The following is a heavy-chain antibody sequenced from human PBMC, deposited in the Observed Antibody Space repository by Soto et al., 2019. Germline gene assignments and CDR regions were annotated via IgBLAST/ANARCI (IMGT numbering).Heavy chain of an antibody. D-gene: IGHD6-13*01. CDR1: GGTFSSYA. Sequence: ASVKVSCKASGGTFSSYAISWVRQAPGQGLEWMGGIIPIFGTANYAQKFQGRVTITADESTSTAYMELSSLRSEDTAVYYCAIAAAGTGVNYYYYYGMDVWGQGTTVTVSS. CDR3: AIAAAGTGVNYYYYYGMDV. J-gene: IGHJ6*02. CDR2: IIPIFGTA. V-gene: IGHV1-69*13.